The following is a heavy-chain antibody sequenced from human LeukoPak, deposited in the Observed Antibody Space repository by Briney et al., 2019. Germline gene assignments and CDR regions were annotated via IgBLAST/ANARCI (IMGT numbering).Heavy chain of an antibody. CDR2: INPNSGGT. CDR1: GYSFTGYY. Sequence: ASVKVSCKASGYSFTGYYMHWVRQAPGQGLEWMGWINPNSGGTDYAQKFQGRVTLTRDTAISTAYMELSRLRSDDAAVYYCARKLENLVCFDLWGRGTQVTVSS. CDR3: ARKLENLVCFDL. J-gene: IGHJ2*01. D-gene: IGHD1-1*01. V-gene: IGHV1-2*02.